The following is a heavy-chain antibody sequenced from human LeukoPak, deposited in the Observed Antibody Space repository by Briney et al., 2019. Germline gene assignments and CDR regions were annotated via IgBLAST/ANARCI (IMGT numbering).Heavy chain of an antibody. Sequence: GRSLRLSCAASGFTFSSYAMHWVRQAPGKGLEWVAVISYDGSNKYYADSVKGRFTISRDNSKNTLYLQMNSLRAEDTAVYYCATAVTVGAFDIWGQGTMATVSS. V-gene: IGHV3-30*04. CDR3: ATAVTVGAFDI. J-gene: IGHJ3*02. CDR1: GFTFSSYA. CDR2: ISYDGSNK. D-gene: IGHD4-17*01.